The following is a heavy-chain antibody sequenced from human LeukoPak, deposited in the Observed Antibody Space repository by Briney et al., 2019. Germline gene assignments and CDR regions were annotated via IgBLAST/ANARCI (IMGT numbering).Heavy chain of an antibody. V-gene: IGHV3-66*04. Sequence: GGSLRLSCAASGFTVSSNYMSWVRQAPGKGLEWVSVIYSGGSTYYADSVKGRFTISRDNSKNTLYLQMNSLRAEDTAVYYCARQDGDYFLDYWGQGTLVTVSS. CDR1: GFTVSSNY. CDR2: IYSGGST. J-gene: IGHJ4*02. D-gene: IGHD4-17*01. CDR3: ARQDGDYFLDY.